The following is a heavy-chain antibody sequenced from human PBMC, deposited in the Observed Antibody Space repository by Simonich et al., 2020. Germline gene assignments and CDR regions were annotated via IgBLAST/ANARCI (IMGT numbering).Heavy chain of an antibody. D-gene: IGHD6-19*01. V-gene: IGHV3-21*01. CDR3: ARWIAVAGTGAYGMDV. J-gene: IGHJ6*02. CDR2: SSSSSGYI. Sequence: EVQLVESGGGLVKPGGSLRLSCAASGFTFSSYSMNCVRQAPGKGLEWVSSSSSSSGYIYNADAVKGRFTISRNNAKNSLYVQMNSLRAEDTAVYYCARWIAVAGTGAYGMDVWGQGTTVTVSS. CDR1: GFTFSSYS.